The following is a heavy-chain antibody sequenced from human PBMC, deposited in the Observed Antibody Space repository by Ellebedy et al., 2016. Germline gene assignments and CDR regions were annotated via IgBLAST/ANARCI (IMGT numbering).Heavy chain of an antibody. CDR2: IKSKTDGGAA. J-gene: IGHJ4*02. CDR1: GFTFGNAW. CDR3: TTVYRYNYDSV. Sequence: GESLKISCAASGFTFGNAWMNWVRQAPGKGLEWVGRIKSKTDGGAADYAAPVKGRFTISRDDSKNTLYLQMNSLKTEDTAVYSCTTVYRYNYDSVWGQGTLVTVSS. V-gene: IGHV3-15*01. D-gene: IGHD5-18*01.